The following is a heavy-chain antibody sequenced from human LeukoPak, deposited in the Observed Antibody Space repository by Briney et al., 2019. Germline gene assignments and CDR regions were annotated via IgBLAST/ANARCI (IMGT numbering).Heavy chain of an antibody. CDR2: FDPEDGET. Sequence: ASVKVSCKVSGYTLTELSMHWVRQAPGKGLEWMGGFDPEDGETIYAQKFQGRVTMTEDTFTDTAYMELSSLRSEDTAVYYCATDRRAYDGDPDAFDIWGQGTMVTVSS. CDR1: GYTLTELS. D-gene: IGHD4-17*01. V-gene: IGHV1-24*01. CDR3: ATDRRAYDGDPDAFDI. J-gene: IGHJ3*02.